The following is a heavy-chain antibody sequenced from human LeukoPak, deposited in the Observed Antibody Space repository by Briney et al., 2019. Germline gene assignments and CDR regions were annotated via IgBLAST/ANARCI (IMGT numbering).Heavy chain of an antibody. V-gene: IGHV3-21*01. Sequence: GGSLRLSCAASGFTFSSYSMNWVRQAPGKGLEWVSSISSSSSYIYYADSVKGRFTISRDNAKNSLYLQMNSLRAEDTAVYYCARSPPYYDFWSGYSAEYFDYWGQGTLVTVSS. CDR1: GFTFSSYS. J-gene: IGHJ4*02. CDR3: ARSPPYYDFWSGYSAEYFDY. CDR2: ISSSSSYI. D-gene: IGHD3-3*01.